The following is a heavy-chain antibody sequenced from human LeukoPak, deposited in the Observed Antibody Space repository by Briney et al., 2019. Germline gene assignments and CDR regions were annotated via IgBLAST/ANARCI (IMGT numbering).Heavy chain of an antibody. Sequence: GGSLRLSCAASGFTVSSNYMTWVRQAPGKGLEWVSLIYSAGITHYADSVKGRFTISRDNSKNTLYLQMNSLRGEDTAVYYCARGRPVYHFDYWGQGTRVTVSS. CDR3: ARGRPVYHFDY. CDR2: IYSAGIT. J-gene: IGHJ4*02. D-gene: IGHD2-2*01. CDR1: GFTVSSNY. V-gene: IGHV3-66*02.